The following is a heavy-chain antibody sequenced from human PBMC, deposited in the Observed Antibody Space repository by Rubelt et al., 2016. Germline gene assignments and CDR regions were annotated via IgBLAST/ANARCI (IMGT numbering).Heavy chain of an antibody. Sequence: EVQLVESGGGLVQRGGSLRLSCAASGFIFSKYNMHWVRQAPGKGLEWISYISTDSGLVYYADSVQGRVTISRDNAKKSRFLEMSNLGADDTAVYYCARDNSGSGSDSIDYWGQGTLVSVSS. CDR2: ISTDSGLV. D-gene: IGHD3-10*01. V-gene: IGHV3-48*01. J-gene: IGHJ4*02. CDR1: GFIFSKYN. CDR3: ARDNSGSGSDSIDY.